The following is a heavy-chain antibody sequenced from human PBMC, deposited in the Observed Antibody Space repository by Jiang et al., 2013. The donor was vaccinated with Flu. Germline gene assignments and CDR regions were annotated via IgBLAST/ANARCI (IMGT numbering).Heavy chain of an antibody. D-gene: IGHD3-9*01. V-gene: IGHV6-1*01. Sequence: QTLSLTCAISGDSVSSNSAAWNWIRQSPSRGLEWLGRTYYRSKWYNDYAVSVKSRITINPDTSKNQFSLQLNSVTPEDTAVYYCARDTYDILTGYYTGWDAFDIWGQGTMVTVSS. J-gene: IGHJ3*02. CDR1: GDSVSSNSAA. CDR3: ARDTYDILTGYYTGWDAFDI. CDR2: TYYRSKWYN.